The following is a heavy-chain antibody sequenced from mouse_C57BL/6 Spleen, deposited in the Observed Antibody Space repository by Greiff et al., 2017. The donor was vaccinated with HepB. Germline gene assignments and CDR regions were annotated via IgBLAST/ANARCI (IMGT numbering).Heavy chain of an antibody. J-gene: IGHJ1*03. Sequence: QVQLQQSGPELVKPGASVKISCKASGYAFSSSWMNWVKQRPGKGLEWIGRIYPGNGDTNYNGKFKGKATLTAPKFSSTTSMQLGSLTSEDAAVYFCARSRYFAVWGTGTTVTVS. CDR2: IYPGNGDT. CDR3: ARSRYFAV. CDR1: GYAFSSSW. V-gene: IGHV1-82*01.